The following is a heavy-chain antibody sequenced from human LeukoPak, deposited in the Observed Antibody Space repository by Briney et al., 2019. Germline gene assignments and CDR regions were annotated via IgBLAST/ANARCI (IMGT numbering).Heavy chain of an antibody. CDR3: ASYYYDSSGYLDY. Sequence: PSETLSLXCTVSGGSISSSSYYWGWIRQPPGKGLEWIGSIYYSGSTYHNPSLKSRVTISVDTSKNQFSLKLSSVTATDTAVYYCASYYYDSSGYLDYWGQGTLVTVSS. J-gene: IGHJ4*02. D-gene: IGHD3-22*01. CDR2: IYYSGST. V-gene: IGHV4-39*01. CDR1: GGSISSSSYY.